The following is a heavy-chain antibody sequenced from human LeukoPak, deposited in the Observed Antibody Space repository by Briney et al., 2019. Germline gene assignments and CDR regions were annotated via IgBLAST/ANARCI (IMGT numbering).Heavy chain of an antibody. D-gene: IGHD6-6*01. V-gene: IGHV3-33*08. Sequence: SGGSLRLSCAASGFTFSSYGMPWVRQAPGKGLEWVAVIWYDGSNKYYADSVKGRFTISRDNSKNTLYLQMNSLRAEDTAVYYCARDPYSSSSYSDYWGQGTLVTVSS. CDR3: ARDPYSSSSYSDY. CDR1: GFTFSSYG. CDR2: IWYDGSNK. J-gene: IGHJ4*02.